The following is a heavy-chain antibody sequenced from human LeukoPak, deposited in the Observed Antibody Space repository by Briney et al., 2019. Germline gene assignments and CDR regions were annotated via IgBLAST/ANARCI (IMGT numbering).Heavy chain of an antibody. CDR1: GGSISSSTW. CDR2: IYHSGST. D-gene: IGHD6-19*01. J-gene: IGHJ3*02. V-gene: IGHV4-4*02. Sequence: SETLSLTCAVSGGSISSSTWWTWVRQPPGKGLEWIGEIYHSGSTNYNPSLKSRVTISVDKSKNQFSLNLSSVTAADTAVYYCTRRAGTDSNGAFDIWGQGTTVTVSS. CDR3: TRRAGTDSNGAFDI.